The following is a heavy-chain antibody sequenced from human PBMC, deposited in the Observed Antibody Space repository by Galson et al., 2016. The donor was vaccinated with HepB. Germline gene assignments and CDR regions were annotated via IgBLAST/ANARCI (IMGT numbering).Heavy chain of an antibody. Sequence: QAPGKGLEWVSVISGSGGSTYYADSVKGRFTISRDNSKNTLYLQMNSLRAEDTAVYYCAKDLYYYDSSGQSFFDYWGQGTQVTVSS. D-gene: IGHD3-22*01. CDR3: AKDLYYYDSSGQSFFDY. V-gene: IGHV3-23*01. J-gene: IGHJ4*02. CDR2: ISGSGGST.